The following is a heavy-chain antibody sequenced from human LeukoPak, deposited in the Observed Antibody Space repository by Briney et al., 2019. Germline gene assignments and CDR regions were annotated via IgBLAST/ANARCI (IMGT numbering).Heavy chain of an antibody. Sequence: GASVKVSCKASGYTFTGYYMHWVRQAPGQGLEWMGRINPNSGGTNYAQKFQGRITMTRDTSISTAYMELSSLRSEDTAVYYCARGLYYDILTGYSPYYYYYMDVWGKGTTVTVSS. CDR1: GYTFTGYY. CDR2: INPNSGGT. CDR3: ARGLYYDILTGYSPYYYYYMDV. D-gene: IGHD3-9*01. J-gene: IGHJ6*03. V-gene: IGHV1-2*06.